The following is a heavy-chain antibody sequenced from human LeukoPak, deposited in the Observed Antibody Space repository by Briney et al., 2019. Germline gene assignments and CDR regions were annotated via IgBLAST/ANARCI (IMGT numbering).Heavy chain of an antibody. CDR1: GFTFSDYY. Sequence: GSLRLSCAASGFTFSDYYMSWIRQAPGKGLEWVSYISSSGSTIYYADSVKGRFTISRDNAKNSLYLQMNSLRAEDTAVYYRARDLDYSGSPRTCDYWGQGTLVTVSS. CDR2: ISSSGSTI. V-gene: IGHV3-11*04. J-gene: IGHJ4*02. CDR3: ARDLDYSGSPRTCDY. D-gene: IGHD1-26*01.